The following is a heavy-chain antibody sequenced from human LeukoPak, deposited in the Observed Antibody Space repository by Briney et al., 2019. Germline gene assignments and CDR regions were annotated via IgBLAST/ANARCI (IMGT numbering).Heavy chain of an antibody. V-gene: IGHV3-23*01. CDR1: GFTFSNHG. J-gene: IGHJ4*02. CDR3: AKDDAWLRFGE. D-gene: IGHD3-16*01. Sequence: GGSLRLSCAASGFTFSNHGMNWVRQAPGKGLEWVSGISPSGDITYYVDSVKGRFTISRDNSKNTVYLEVSSLTAEDTAVYYCAKDDAWLRFGEWSQGTSVTVSS. CDR2: ISPSGDIT.